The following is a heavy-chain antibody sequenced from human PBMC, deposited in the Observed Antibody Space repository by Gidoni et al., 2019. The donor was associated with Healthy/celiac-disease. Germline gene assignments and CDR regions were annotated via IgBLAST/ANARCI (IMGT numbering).Heavy chain of an antibody. J-gene: IGHJ4*02. CDR2: IRYDGSNK. D-gene: IGHD1-26*01. CDR1: GFSFGSYG. CDR3: AKDRGEWELDSAFDY. V-gene: IGHV3-30*02. Sequence: QVQLVESGGGVVQPGRSLRPSCAAFGFSFGSYGMHWVRQAPGKGLEWVAFIRYDGSNKYYADSVKGRFTISRDNSKNTLYLQMNSLRAEDTAVYYCAKDRGEWELDSAFDYWGQGTLVTVSS.